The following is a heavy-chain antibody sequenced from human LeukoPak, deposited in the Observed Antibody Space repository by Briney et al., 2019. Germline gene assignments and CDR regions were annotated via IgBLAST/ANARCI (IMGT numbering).Heavy chain of an antibody. CDR1: GVSISSYY. Sequence: SETLSLTCTVSGVSISSYYWSWLRQPPGKGREWIGYIYYSGTTNYNPSLKSRVTISVDTSKNQFSLNLISVTAADTAVYFCARGRGGGGSSNNWFDPWGQGTLVTVSS. D-gene: IGHD2-15*01. CDR2: IYYSGTT. CDR3: ARGRGGGGSSNNWFDP. J-gene: IGHJ5*02. V-gene: IGHV4-59*12.